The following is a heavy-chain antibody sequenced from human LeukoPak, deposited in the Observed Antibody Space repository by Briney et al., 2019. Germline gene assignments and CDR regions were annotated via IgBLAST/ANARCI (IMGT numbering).Heavy chain of an antibody. CDR2: INSDGSST. CDR1: GFTFSSYW. CDR3: ARVESPYYYYYMDV. Sequence: GGSLRLSCAASGFTFSSYWMHWVRHAPGKGLVWVSRINSDGSSTSYADSVKGRFTISRDNAKNTLYLQMNSLRAEDTAVYYCARVESPYYYYYMDVWGKGTTVTISS. J-gene: IGHJ6*03. V-gene: IGHV3-74*01.